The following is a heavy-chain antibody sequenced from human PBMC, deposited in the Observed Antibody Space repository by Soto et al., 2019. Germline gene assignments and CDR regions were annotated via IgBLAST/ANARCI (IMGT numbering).Heavy chain of an antibody. V-gene: IGHV1-18*04. D-gene: IGHD2-15*01. Sequence: GASVKVSCKASGYTFTSYGISWVRQAPGQGLEWMGWISAYNGNTNYAQKLQGRVTMTTDTSTSTAYMELRSLRSDDTAVYYCARDGRGSSSYYYYGMDVWGQGTTVTSP. CDR2: ISAYNGNT. J-gene: IGHJ6*02. CDR3: ARDGRGSSSYYYYGMDV. CDR1: GYTFTSYG.